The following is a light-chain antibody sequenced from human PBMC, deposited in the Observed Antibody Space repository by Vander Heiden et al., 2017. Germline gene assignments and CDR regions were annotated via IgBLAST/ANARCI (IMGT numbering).Light chain of an antibody. CDR1: QGISSY. V-gene: IGKV1-39*01. CDR3: QQSYSTSALT. Sequence: DIQLPESPSSLSASVGDRVTITCQASQGISSYLNWYQQKPGKAPKLLIYAASSLQSGVPSRFSGSGSGTDFTLTISSLQPEDIATYYCQQSYSTSALTFGGGTKVEIK. CDR2: AAS. J-gene: IGKJ4*01.